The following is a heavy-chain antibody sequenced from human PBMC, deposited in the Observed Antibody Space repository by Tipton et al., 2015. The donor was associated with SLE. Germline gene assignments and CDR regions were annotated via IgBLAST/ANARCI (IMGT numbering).Heavy chain of an antibody. CDR1: GFSFSSYA. Sequence: SLRLSCVASGFSFSSYAMSWVRQAPGKGLEWVSTISRSGGNTDYADSVKGRFTISRDNSKNTLFLQMSSLRAEDTAVYYCAKEGRRGDFDSWGQGTLVTVSS. CDR3: AKEGRRGDFDS. D-gene: IGHD1-1*01. J-gene: IGHJ4*02. CDR2: ISRSGGNT. V-gene: IGHV3-23*01.